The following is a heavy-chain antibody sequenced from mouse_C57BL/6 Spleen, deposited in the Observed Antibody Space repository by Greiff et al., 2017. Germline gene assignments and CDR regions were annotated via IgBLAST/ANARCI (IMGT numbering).Heavy chain of an antibody. CDR3: ASSGGGFAY. V-gene: IGHV1-42*01. CDR2: INPSTGGT. Sequence: EVKLQESGPELVKPGASVKISCKASGYSFTGYYMNWVKQSPEKSLEWIGEINPSTGGTTYNQKFKAKATLTVDKSSSTAYMQLKSLTSEDSAVYYCASSGGGFAYWGQGTLVTVSA. D-gene: IGHD1-3*01. J-gene: IGHJ3*01. CDR1: GYSFTGYY.